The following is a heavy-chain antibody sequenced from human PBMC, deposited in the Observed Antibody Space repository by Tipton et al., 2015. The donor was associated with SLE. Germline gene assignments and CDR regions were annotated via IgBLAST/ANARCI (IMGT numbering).Heavy chain of an antibody. V-gene: IGHV3-48*03. CDR3: VTDWGPQTY. CDR1: GFTFSSYE. CDR2: ISSSRTSI. Sequence: SLRLSCAASGFTFSSYEMNWVRQAPGKGLEWLSSISSSRTSIYYADSVKGRFTVSRDDAKNSLYLQMDSLRVEDTGLYYCVTDWGPQTYWGQGTLVTVSS. J-gene: IGHJ4*02. D-gene: IGHD3-16*01.